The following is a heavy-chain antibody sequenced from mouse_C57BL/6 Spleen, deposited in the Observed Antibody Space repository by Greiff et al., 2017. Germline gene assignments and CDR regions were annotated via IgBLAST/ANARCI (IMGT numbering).Heavy chain of an antibody. D-gene: IGHD2-5*01. Sequence: QVQLQQSGPELVKPGASVKISCKASGYAFSSSWMNWVKQRPGKGLEWIGRIYPGDGDTNYNGKFKGKATLTADKSSSTAYMQLSSLTSEDSAVYFCARTSYYSNWGFAYWGQGTLVTVSA. CDR2: IYPGDGDT. CDR1: GYAFSSSW. V-gene: IGHV1-82*01. CDR3: ARTSYYSNWGFAY. J-gene: IGHJ3*01.